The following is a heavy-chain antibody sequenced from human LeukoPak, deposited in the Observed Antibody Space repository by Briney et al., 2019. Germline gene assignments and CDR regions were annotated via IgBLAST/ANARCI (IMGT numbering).Heavy chain of an antibody. CDR2: IYYSGST. Sequence: PSETLSLTCTVSGGSISSYYWSWIRQPPGKGLEWIGYIYYSGSTNYNPSLKSRVTISIDTSKNQFSLKLSSVTAADTAVYYCARAGGYTAYASYWGQGTLVTVSS. J-gene: IGHJ4*02. V-gene: IGHV4-59*01. CDR3: ARAGGYTAYASY. CDR1: GGSISSYY. D-gene: IGHD5-12*01.